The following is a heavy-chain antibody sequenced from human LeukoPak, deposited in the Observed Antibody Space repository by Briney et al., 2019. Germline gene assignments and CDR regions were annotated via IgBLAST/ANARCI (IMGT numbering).Heavy chain of an antibody. CDR1: GFTFSSYG. CDR2: IRYDGSNK. CDR3: ARTLMDLYYYYYGMDV. J-gene: IGHJ6*02. D-gene: IGHD1/OR15-1a*01. V-gene: IGHV3-30*02. Sequence: PGGSLRLSCAASGFTFSSYGMHWVRQAPGKGLEWVAFIRYDGSNKYYADSVKGRFTISRDNAKNSLYLQMNSLRAEDTAVYYCARTLMDLYYYYYGMDVWGQGTTVTVSS.